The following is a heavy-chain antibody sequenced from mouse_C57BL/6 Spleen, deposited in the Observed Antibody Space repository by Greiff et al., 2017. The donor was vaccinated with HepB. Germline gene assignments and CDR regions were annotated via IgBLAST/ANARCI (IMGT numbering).Heavy chain of an antibody. CDR3: ARHVDYYGSAMDY. CDR2: IDPANGNT. V-gene: IGHV14-3*01. D-gene: IGHD1-1*01. J-gene: IGHJ4*01. Sequence: EVQLQQSVAELVRPGASVKLSCPASGFNIKNTYMHWVKQRPEQGLEWIGRIDPANGNTKYAPKFQGTATITADTSSNTAYLQLSSLTSEDAAIYYCARHVDYYGSAMDYWGQGTSVTVSS. CDR1: GFNIKNTY.